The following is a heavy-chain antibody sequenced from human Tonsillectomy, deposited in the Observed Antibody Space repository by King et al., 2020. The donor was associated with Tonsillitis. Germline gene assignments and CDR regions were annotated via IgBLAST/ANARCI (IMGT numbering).Heavy chain of an antibody. V-gene: IGHV3-7*01. J-gene: IGHJ4*02. CDR3: VREAAD. CDR2: IVKDGSVK. Sequence: VQLVESGGGLVQPGGSLRVSCAASGFTFSNYWMSWVRQAPGKGLEWVANIVKDGSVKHYVDSVKGRFTISRDNAKNSVYLQMNSLRAEDTAVYYCVREAADWGQGTLVTVSS. D-gene: IGHD6-25*01. CDR1: GFTFSNYW.